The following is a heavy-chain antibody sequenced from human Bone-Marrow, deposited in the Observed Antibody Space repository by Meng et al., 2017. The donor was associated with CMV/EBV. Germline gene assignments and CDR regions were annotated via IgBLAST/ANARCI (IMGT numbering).Heavy chain of an antibody. CDR3: ARDYNFIGFDP. CDR1: GGTFNSYA. V-gene: IGHV1-69*05. J-gene: IGHJ5*02. Sequence: SVKVSCKASGGTFNSYAISWVRQAPGQGLEWMGQIILIFDTANYAQKFQGRLTITTDESTSTAYMELSSLRSDDTAVYYCARDYNFIGFDPWGHGTLVTVSS. D-gene: IGHD3-10*01. CDR2: IILIFDTA.